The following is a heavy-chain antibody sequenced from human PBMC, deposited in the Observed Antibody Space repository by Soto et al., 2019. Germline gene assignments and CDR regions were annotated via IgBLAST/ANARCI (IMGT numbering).Heavy chain of an antibody. V-gene: IGHV1-3*01. CDR3: AKAEGGRSWFGGWIY. CDR2: INVGSGHK. CDR1: GYTFTGYY. Sequence: ASVKVSCKASGYTFTGYYMHWVRQAPGQSLEWMGWINVGSGHKKYSQRFQDRVTISGDTSANTVFMELGSLRSEDTAVYYCAKAEGGRSWFGGWIYWGQGALVTVSS. J-gene: IGHJ4*02. D-gene: IGHD3-10*01.